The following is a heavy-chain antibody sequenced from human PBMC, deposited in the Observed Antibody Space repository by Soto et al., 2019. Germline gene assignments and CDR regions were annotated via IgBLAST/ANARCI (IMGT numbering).Heavy chain of an antibody. J-gene: IGHJ4*02. V-gene: IGHV2-5*01. Sequence: SGPTLVNPTKTLTLPCTFSGFSVSTTGMGVGWIRQPPGKALEWLALIFWNDDKRYIPSLKSRLTITKGTYNNQVVLTMTNMDPVDTGTYYCAHRGYKYGPLFDYWGQGTLVTVSS. CDR2: IFWNDDK. CDR1: GFSVSTTGMG. CDR3: AHRGYKYGPLFDY. D-gene: IGHD5-18*01.